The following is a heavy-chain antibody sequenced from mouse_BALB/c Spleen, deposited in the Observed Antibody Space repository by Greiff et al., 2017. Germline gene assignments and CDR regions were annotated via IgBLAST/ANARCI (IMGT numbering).Heavy chain of an antibody. CDR2: IHPGSGGT. V-gene: IGHV1-15*01. J-gene: IGHJ1*01. CDR1: GYTFTDYE. D-gene: IGHD1-1*01. CDR3: RFYYYGSRRYFDV. Sequence: VQLQQSGAELVRPGASVKLSCKALGYTFTDYEMHWVKQTPVHGLEWIGVIHPGSGGTAYNQKFKGKATLTADKSSSTAYMELSSLTSEDSAVYYCRFYYYGSRRYFDVWGAGTTVTVSS.